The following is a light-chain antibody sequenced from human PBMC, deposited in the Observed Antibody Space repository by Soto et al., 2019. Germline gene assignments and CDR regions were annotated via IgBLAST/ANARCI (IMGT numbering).Light chain of an antibody. V-gene: IGKV1-27*01. J-gene: IGKJ1*01. CDR2: TAS. CDR1: QGIGNS. Sequence: DIQMTQSPSSLSASVGDRVTITCRASQGIGNSLAWYQQTPGRVPNLLMYTASTLLSGVPSRFSGSGSGTDFTLTISSLQPEDVATYYCQKYDSAPWTFGQGTKVEIK. CDR3: QKYDSAPWT.